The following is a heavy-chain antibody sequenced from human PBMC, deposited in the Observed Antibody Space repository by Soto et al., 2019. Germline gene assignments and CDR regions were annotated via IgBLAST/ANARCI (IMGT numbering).Heavy chain of an antibody. CDR1: GGSISSYY. V-gene: IGHV4-59*08. D-gene: IGHD2-2*01. J-gene: IGHJ6*02. CDR2: IYYSGST. Sequence: SETLSLTCTVSGGSISSYYWSWIRQPPGKGLEWIGYIYYSGSTNYNPSLKSRVTISVDTSKNQFSLKLSSVTAADTAVYYCARQLGYCSSTSCYDDYYYGMDVWGQGTTVTVSS. CDR3: ARQLGYCSSTSCYDDYYYGMDV.